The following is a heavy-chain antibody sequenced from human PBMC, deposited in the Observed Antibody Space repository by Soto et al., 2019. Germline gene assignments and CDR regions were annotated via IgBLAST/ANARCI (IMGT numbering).Heavy chain of an antibody. Sequence: GGSLRLSCAASGFTFSSYTMSWVRQARDRVSEAPDRKSGGEGRSVDPGGGRSRKTKTRDNAKNTLYLQMNSLRAEDTAVYYCAKDYLLAVAATVGEGYFDYWGQGPLVPVSP. V-gene: IGHV3-23*01. D-gene: IGHD6-19*01. J-gene: IGHJ4*02. CDR2: RKSGGEGRS. CDR1: GFTFSSYT. CDR3: AKDYLLAVAATVGEGYFDY.